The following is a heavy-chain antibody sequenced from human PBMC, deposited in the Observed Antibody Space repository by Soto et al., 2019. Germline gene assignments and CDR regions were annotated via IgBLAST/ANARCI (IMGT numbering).Heavy chain of an antibody. J-gene: IGHJ4*02. CDR2: ISAYNGNT. V-gene: IGHV1-18*01. CDR3: ARDREGYGSGI. D-gene: IGHD3-10*01. CDR1: GYTFASYG. Sequence: QVQLVQSGAEVKKPGASVKVSCKASGYTFASYGISWVRQAPGQGLEWMGWISAYNGNTNYAQKLQGRVTMTTDTSTSTASMELRSLRSDATAVYYCARDREGYGSGIWGQGTLVTVSS.